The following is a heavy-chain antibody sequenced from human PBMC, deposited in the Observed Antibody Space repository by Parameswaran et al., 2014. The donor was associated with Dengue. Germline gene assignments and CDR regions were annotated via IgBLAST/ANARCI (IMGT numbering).Heavy chain of an antibody. Sequence: WIRQPPGKGLEWVGRIKPKTGGGTTEYAAPVKGRFTISRDDSQNTLYLQMNSLKTEDTAVYYCTTVFSFYDYWNSYPTDYWGQGTLVTVSS. CDR2: IKPKTGGGTT. D-gene: IGHD3-3*01. J-gene: IGHJ4*02. CDR3: TTVFSFYDYWNSYPTDY. V-gene: IGHV3-15*01.